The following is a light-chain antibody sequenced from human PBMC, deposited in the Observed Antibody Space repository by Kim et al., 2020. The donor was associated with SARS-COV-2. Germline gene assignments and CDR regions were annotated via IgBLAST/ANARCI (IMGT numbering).Light chain of an antibody. Sequence: RATINCQSSQSVLYSSDSQNYLAWYQQKPEQPPKLLIYWASTREAGVPDRFSASGSGTDFTLTISSLQAADVAVYYCQQYYSSWTFGQGTKVDIK. J-gene: IGKJ1*01. CDR1: QSVLYSSDSQNY. CDR3: QQYYSSWT. CDR2: WAS. V-gene: IGKV4-1*01.